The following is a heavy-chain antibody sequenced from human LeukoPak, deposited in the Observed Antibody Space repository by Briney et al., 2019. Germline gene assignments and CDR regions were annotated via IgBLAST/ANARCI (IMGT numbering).Heavy chain of an antibody. CDR3: ARDQAMIVPGESGY. CDR2: ISAYNGNT. V-gene: IGHV1-18*01. J-gene: IGHJ4*02. Sequence: ASVKVSCKASGYTFTSYGISWVRQAPGQGLEWTGWISAYNGNTNYAQKLQGRVTMTTDTSTSTAYMELRSLRSDDTAVYYCARDQAMIVPGESGYWGQGTLVTVSS. D-gene: IGHD3-22*01. CDR1: GYTFTSYG.